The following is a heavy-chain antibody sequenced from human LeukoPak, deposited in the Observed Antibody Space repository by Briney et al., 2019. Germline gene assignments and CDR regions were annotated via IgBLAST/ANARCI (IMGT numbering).Heavy chain of an antibody. CDR2: ISGSGGSI. D-gene: IGHD3-9*01. J-gene: IGHJ4*02. CDR1: GFTFSSYA. V-gene: IGHV3-23*01. CDR3: VKVGGRGSDWLLYFVY. Sequence: GVSLRLSCAASGFTFSSYAISWVRHAPGKALERVSAISGSGGSIYYADSVKRRFTFSRDTLKNTLYLQMNSLRAEDRAVYCFVKVGGRGSDWLLYFVYWGEGTLVTVSS.